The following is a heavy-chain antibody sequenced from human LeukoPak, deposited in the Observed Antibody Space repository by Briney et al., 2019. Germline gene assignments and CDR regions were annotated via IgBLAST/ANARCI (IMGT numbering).Heavy chain of an antibody. J-gene: IGHJ4*02. V-gene: IGHV3-66*02. CDR1: GFTVSSNY. Sequence: GGSLRLSCAASGFTVSSNYMSWVRQAPGKGLEWVSVIYSGGSTYYADSAKGRFTISRDNSKNTLYLQMNSLRAEDTAVYYCARVLTSTSTVLDYWGQGTLVTVSS. CDR2: IYSGGST. D-gene: IGHD4-11*01. CDR3: ARVLTSTSTVLDY.